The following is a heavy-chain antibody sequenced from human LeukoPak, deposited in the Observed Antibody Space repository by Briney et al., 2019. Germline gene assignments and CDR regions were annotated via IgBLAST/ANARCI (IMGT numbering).Heavy chain of an antibody. CDR1: GFTFSSYS. Sequence: PGGSLRLSCAASGFTFSSYSMNWVRQAPGKGLEWVSSISSSSSYIYYADSVKGRFTISRDNAKNSLYLQMNSLRAEDTAVYYCARDPGTTYYEFWSGYYSLDNWFDPWGQGTLVTVSS. J-gene: IGHJ5*02. CDR2: ISSSSSYI. D-gene: IGHD3-3*01. V-gene: IGHV3-21*01. CDR3: ARDPGTTYYEFWSGYYSLDNWFDP.